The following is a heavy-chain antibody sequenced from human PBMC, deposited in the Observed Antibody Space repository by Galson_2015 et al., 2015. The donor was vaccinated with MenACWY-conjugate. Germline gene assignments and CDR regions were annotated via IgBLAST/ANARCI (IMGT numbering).Heavy chain of an antibody. J-gene: IGHJ4*02. Sequence: SLRLSCAASGFNFGDYWMNWVRQAPGKGLEWVANIKQDGSETQYVDSVKGRFTISRDNAKDSLYLQMNRLSVEDTAMYYCVRTNVPMERYRAFDSWGQGTVVTVSS. CDR1: GFNFGDYW. V-gene: IGHV3-7*03. D-gene: IGHD1-1*01. CDR2: IKQDGSET. CDR3: VRTNVPMERYRAFDS.